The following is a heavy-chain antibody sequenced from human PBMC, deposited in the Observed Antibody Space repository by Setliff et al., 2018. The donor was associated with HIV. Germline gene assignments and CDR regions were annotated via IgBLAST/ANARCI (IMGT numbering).Heavy chain of an antibody. V-gene: IGHV3-21*01. D-gene: IGHD2-2*01. J-gene: IGHJ4*02. CDR3: ARLPGYCSTSSCYGYLDY. CDR1: GFTFSSYT. CDR2: ISSSGGYI. Sequence: PGGSLRLSCAASGFTFSSYTINWVRQAPGEGLEWVSSISSSGGYISYADSVKGRFTIFRDNAKKSVYLELNSLRAEDTAVYYCARLPGYCSTSSCYGYLDYWGQGTLVTVSS.